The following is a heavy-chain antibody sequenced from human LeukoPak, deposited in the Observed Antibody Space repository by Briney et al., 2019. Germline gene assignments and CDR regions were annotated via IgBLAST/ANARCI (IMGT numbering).Heavy chain of an antibody. Sequence: PGGSLRLSCAASGFTFSTYGMHWVRQAPGKGLEWVAVISYDGSNKYYADSVKGRFTISRDNSKNTLYLQMNSLRAEDTAVYYCARDLGGSGSYYYYYYYGMDVWGQGTTVTVSS. D-gene: IGHD3-10*01. J-gene: IGHJ6*02. V-gene: IGHV3-30*19. CDR1: GFTFSTYG. CDR2: ISYDGSNK. CDR3: ARDLGGSGSYYYYYYYGMDV.